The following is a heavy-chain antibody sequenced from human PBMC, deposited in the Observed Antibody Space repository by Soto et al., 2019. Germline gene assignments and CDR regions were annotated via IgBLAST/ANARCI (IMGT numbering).Heavy chain of an antibody. V-gene: IGHV1-69*06. J-gene: IGHJ6*02. Sequence: QGQLVQSGAEVKKPGSSVKVSCKASGGNFNTYPFSWVRQAPGQGLEWMGGIIPIYGSANYAQRFQGRVTVTADKSTSTAYMELSSLRSEDTAVYYCARAWGGVIQPDGRDYNDMGVWGQGTTVTVSS. D-gene: IGHD7-27*01. CDR2: IIPIYGSA. CDR1: GGNFNTYP. CDR3: ARAWGGVIQPDGRDYNDMGV.